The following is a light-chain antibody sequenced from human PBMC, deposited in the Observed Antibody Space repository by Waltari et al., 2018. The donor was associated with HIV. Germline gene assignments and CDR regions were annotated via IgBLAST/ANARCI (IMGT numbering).Light chain of an antibody. J-gene: IGLJ3*02. V-gene: IGLV2-23*02. Sequence: HSALTQPASVSGSPGQSLTISCSGTSSDVGGYNYVSCYQQHTGKAPKLMIYDVTKRPSGVSNRFSGSKSGNTASLTISGLQAEDEADYYCCSYAGSSIPVVFGGGTKLTVL. CDR3: CSYAGSSIPVV. CDR1: SSDVGGYNY. CDR2: DVT.